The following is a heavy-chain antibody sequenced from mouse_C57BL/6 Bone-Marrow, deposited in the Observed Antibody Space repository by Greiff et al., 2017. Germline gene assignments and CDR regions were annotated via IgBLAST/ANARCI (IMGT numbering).Heavy chain of an antibody. CDR3: TRQGDPDDYDWFAY. J-gene: IGHJ3*01. D-gene: IGHD2-4*01. CDR1: GFTFSDYY. V-gene: IGHV5-12*01. CDR2: ISNGGGST. Sequence: EVKLVESGGGLVQPGGSLKLSCAASGFTFSDYYMYWVRQTPEKRLEWVAYISNGGGSTYYPDTVKGRFTISRDNAKNTLYLQMSRLNSEDTAIYYRTRQGDPDDYDWFAYWGRGTLITVTA.